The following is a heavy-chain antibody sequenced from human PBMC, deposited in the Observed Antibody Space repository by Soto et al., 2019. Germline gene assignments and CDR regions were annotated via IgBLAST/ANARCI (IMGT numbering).Heavy chain of an antibody. V-gene: IGHV3-15*07. D-gene: IGHD3-3*01. CDR1: GFTFSNAW. Sequence: GSLRLSCAASGFTFSNAWMNWVRQAPGKGLEWVGRIKSKTDGGTTDYAAPVKGRFTISRDDSKNTLYLQMNSLTTEDTAVYYCAYYDFWSGQTSAPEYWGQGTLVTVSS. CDR2: IKSKTDGGTT. J-gene: IGHJ4*02. CDR3: AYYDFWSGQTSAPEY.